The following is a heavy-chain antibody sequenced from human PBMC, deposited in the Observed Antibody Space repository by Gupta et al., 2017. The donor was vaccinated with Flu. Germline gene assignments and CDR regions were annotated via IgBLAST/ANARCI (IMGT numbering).Heavy chain of an antibody. J-gene: IGHJ6*02. CDR1: GYTFTSYD. D-gene: IGHD5-12*01. CDR2: MNPNSGNT. Sequence: QVQLVQSGAEVKKPGASVKVSCKASGYTFTSYDINWVRQATGQGLEWMGWMNPNSGNTGYAQKFQGRVTMTRNTSISTAYMELSSLRSEDTAVYYCARVRVATINDYYYYYGMDVWGQGTTVTVSS. V-gene: IGHV1-8*01. CDR3: ARVRVATINDYYYYYGMDV.